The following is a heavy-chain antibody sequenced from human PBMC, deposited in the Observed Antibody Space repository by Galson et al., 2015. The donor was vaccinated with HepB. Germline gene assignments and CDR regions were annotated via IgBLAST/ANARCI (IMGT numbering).Heavy chain of an antibody. D-gene: IGHD2-2*01. CDR1: GCTFSSYG. Sequence: SLRLSCAASGCTFSSYGMHWVRQAPGKGLEWVAVISYDGSNKYYADSVKGRFTISRDNSKNTLYLQMNSLRAEDTAVYYCAKDRGPDIVVVPGASDYWGQGTLVTVSS. CDR3: AKDRGPDIVVVPGASDY. V-gene: IGHV3-30*18. J-gene: IGHJ4*02. CDR2: ISYDGSNK.